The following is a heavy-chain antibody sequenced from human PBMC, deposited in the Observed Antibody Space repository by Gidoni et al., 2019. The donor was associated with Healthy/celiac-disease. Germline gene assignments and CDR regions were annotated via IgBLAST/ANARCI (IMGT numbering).Heavy chain of an antibody. CDR2: INPNSGGT. D-gene: IGHD3-16*01. V-gene: IGHV1-2*02. J-gene: IGHJ4*02. CDR3: ARDLVWGSSNDY. Sequence: QVQLVQYGAEVKKPGASVKVSCKASGYTFTGYYMHWVRQAPGHGLAWMGWINPNSGGTNYAQKFQGRVTMTRDTSISTAYMELSRLRSDDTAVYYCARDLVWGSSNDYWGQGTLVTVSS. CDR1: GYTFTGYY.